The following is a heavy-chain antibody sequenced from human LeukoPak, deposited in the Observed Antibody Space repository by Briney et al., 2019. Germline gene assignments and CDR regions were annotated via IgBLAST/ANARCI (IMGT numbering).Heavy chain of an antibody. CDR3: ARINYDIPLYYMDV. V-gene: IGHV1-2*02. CDR1: GYTFTGYY. CDR2: INPNSGGT. J-gene: IGHJ6*03. D-gene: IGHD3-9*01. Sequence: ASVKVSCKASGYTFTGYYMHWVRQAPGQGLEWMGWINPNSGGTNYAQKFQGRATMTRDTSISTAYMELSRLRSDDTAVYYCARINYDIPLYYMDVWGKGTTVTVSS.